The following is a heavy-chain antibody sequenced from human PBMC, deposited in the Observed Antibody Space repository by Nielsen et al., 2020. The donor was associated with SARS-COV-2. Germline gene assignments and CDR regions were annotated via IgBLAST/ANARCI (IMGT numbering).Heavy chain of an antibody. Sequence: SVKVSCKASGGTFSSYAISWVRQAPAQGLEWMGGIIPIFGTANYAQKFQGRVTITADESTSTAYMELSSLRSEDTAVYYCARAYCSSTSCYPRPEFDYYYGMDVWGQGTTVTVSS. CDR3: ARAYCSSTSCYPRPEFDYYYGMDV. D-gene: IGHD2-2*01. V-gene: IGHV1-69*13. CDR1: GGTFSSYA. J-gene: IGHJ6*02. CDR2: IIPIFGTA.